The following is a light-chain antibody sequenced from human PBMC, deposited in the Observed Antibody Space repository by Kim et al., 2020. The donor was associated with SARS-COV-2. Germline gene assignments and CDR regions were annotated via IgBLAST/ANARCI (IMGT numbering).Light chain of an antibody. CDR3: AAWDDSLNGPV. Sequence: GQRVNISCSGSSSNIGSNTVNWYQQFPGTAPKVLIYSNDQRPSGVPDRISGSKSGTSASLAISGLQSEDEADYYCAAWDDSLNGPVFGGGTKVIVL. CDR1: SSNIGSNT. J-gene: IGLJ2*01. CDR2: SND. V-gene: IGLV1-44*01.